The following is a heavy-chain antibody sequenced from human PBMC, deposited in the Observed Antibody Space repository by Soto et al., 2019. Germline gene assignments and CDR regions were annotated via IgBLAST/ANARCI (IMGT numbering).Heavy chain of an antibody. D-gene: IGHD3-3*01. V-gene: IGHV3-23*01. CDR1: GLTFSSYA. Sequence: EVQLLESGGGLVQPGGSLRLSCAASGLTFSSYAMSWVRQAPGKGLEWLSGITGSGGRTYYADSVRGRFTISRDNSKNTLFLQMNSLRAEDTAVYYCAKEDYWNPEYYYYYYMDVWGKGTTVTVSS. J-gene: IGHJ6*03. CDR3: AKEDYWNPEYYYYYYMDV. CDR2: ITGSGGRT.